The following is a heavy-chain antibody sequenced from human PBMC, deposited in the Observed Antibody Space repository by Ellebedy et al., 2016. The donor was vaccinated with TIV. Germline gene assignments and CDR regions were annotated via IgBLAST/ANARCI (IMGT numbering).Heavy chain of an antibody. CDR2: INACNGNT. Sequence: AASVKVSCKASGYTFTTYAMHWVRQAPGQRLEWMGWINACNGNTEYSQKFQGRVTITRDTSASTAYMQLSSLRSEDTAVYYCARGYYDSTSGGFDPWGQGTLVTVSS. D-gene: IGHD3-22*01. V-gene: IGHV1-3*01. CDR3: ARGYYDSTSGGFDP. CDR1: GYTFTTYA. J-gene: IGHJ5*02.